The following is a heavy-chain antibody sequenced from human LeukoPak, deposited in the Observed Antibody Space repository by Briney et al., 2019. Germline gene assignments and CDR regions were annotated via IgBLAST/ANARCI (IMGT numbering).Heavy chain of an antibody. CDR2: ISGSGGST. D-gene: IGHD4-17*01. Sequence: GGSLRLSCAASGFTFSSYAMSWVRQAPGKGLEWVSAISGSGGSTYYADSVKGRFTISRDNSKNTLYLQMNSLRAEDTAVYYCASTPAYGDYVHPFDYWGQGTLVTVSS. CDR1: GFTFSSYA. V-gene: IGHV3-23*01. J-gene: IGHJ4*02. CDR3: ASTPAYGDYVHPFDY.